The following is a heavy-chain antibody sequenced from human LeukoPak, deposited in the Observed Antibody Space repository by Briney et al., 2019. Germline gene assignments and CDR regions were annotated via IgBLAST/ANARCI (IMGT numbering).Heavy chain of an antibody. V-gene: IGHV1-46*01. CDR2: INPSGGST. Sequence: ASVKVSCKASGYTFTSYYMHWVRQAPGQGLERMGIINPSGGSTSYAQKFQGRVTMTRDTSTSTVYMELSSLRSEDTAVYYCARAHYYDSSGYDAFDIWGQGTMVTVSS. J-gene: IGHJ3*02. D-gene: IGHD3-22*01. CDR3: ARAHYYDSSGYDAFDI. CDR1: GYTFTSYY.